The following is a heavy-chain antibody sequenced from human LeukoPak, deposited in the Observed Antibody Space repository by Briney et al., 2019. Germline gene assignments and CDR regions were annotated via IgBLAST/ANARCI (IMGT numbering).Heavy chain of an antibody. V-gene: IGHV4-39*07. J-gene: IGHJ6*02. CDR2: IYYSGST. D-gene: IGHD3-3*01. Sequence: PSETLSLTCTVSGGSISSSSYYWGWIRQPPGNRLEWIGSIYYSGSTYYNPSLKSRVTISVDTSKNQFSLKLSSVTAADTAAYYCARSPITIFGVVIIHYGMDVWGQGTTVTVSS. CDR3: ARSPITIFGVVIIHYGMDV. CDR1: GGSISSSSYY.